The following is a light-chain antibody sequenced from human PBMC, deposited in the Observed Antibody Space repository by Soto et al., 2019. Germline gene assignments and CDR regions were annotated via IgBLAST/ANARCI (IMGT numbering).Light chain of an antibody. V-gene: IGKV4-1*01. Sequence: DIVMTQSPDSLAVSLGERATINCKSSQSVLYSSTNKNYLAWYQQKPGQPPKLLIYWASTRESGVPDRFSGGGSGTDFTLTISSLQAEDVAVYYCQLYYSTPYTFGQGTKLEIK. CDR3: QLYYSTPYT. CDR2: WAS. CDR1: QSVLYSSTNKNY. J-gene: IGKJ2*01.